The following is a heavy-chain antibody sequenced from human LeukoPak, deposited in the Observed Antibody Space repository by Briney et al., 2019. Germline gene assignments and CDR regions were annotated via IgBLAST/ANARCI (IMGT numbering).Heavy chain of an antibody. J-gene: IGHJ5*02. CDR3: ARGQGRGWSKRTNWFDP. V-gene: IGHV4-34*01. CDR1: GGSFSGYY. Sequence: SETLSLTCAVYGGSFSGYYWSWIRQPPGKGLEWIGEINHSGSTNYNPSLKSRVTISVDTSKNQFSLKLSSVTAADTAVYYCARGQGRGWSKRTNWFDPWGQGTLVTVSS. CDR2: INHSGST. D-gene: IGHD6-19*01.